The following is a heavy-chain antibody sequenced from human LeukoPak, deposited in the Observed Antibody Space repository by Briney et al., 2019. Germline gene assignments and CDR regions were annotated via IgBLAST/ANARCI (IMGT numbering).Heavy chain of an antibody. D-gene: IGHD2/OR15-2a*01. CDR2: INSDGSWT. CDR3: VSFYEAY. CDR1: GNYW. V-gene: IGHV3-74*01. J-gene: IGHJ4*02. Sequence: GGSLRLSCAASGNYWMHWVRQAPGKGLVWVSHINSDGSWTSYADSVKGRFTISKDNAKNAVYLQMNNLRAEDTAVYYCVSFYEAYWGRGTLVTVSS.